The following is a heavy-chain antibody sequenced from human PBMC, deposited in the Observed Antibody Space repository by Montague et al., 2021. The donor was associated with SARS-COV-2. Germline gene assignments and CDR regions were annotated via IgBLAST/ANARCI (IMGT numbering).Heavy chain of an antibody. CDR1: GGSISGSSYY. V-gene: IGHV4-39*01. D-gene: IGHD4-17*01. J-gene: IGHJ5*02. CDR3: AADYGERDWFDP. Sequence: SETLSLTCTVSGGSISGSSYYWGWIRQPPGKGLEWIGSIYYSGSTYYXXXLKSRVTISVDTSKNQFSLKLSSVTAADTAVYYCAADYGERDWFDPWGQGTLVTVSS. CDR2: IYYSGST.